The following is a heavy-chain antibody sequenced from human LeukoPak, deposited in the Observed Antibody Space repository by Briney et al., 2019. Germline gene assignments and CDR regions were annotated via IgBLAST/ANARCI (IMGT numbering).Heavy chain of an antibody. CDR3: ARATYYYDSSGYWFDY. J-gene: IGHJ4*02. V-gene: IGHV1-18*01. D-gene: IGHD3-22*01. CDR1: GYTFTSYG. Sequence: ASVKVSCKASGYTFTSYGISWVRQAPGQGLEWMGWISAYNGNTNYAQKLQGRVTMTTDTSTSTAYMELRSLRSGDTAMYYCARATYYYDSSGYWFDYWGQGTLVTVSS. CDR2: ISAYNGNT.